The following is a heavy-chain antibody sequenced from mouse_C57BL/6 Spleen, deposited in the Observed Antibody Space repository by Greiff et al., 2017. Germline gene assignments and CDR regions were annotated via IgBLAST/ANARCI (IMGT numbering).Heavy chain of an antibody. V-gene: IGHV5-9*01. D-gene: IGHD3-1*01. Sequence: EVNVVESGGGLVKPGGSLKLSCAASGFTFSSYTMSWVRQTPEKRLEWVATISGGGGNTYYPDSVKGRFTISRDNAKNTLYLQMSSLRSEDTALYYCARRGATYYAMDYWGQGTSVTVSS. J-gene: IGHJ4*01. CDR2: ISGGGGNT. CDR3: ARRGATYYAMDY. CDR1: GFTFSSYT.